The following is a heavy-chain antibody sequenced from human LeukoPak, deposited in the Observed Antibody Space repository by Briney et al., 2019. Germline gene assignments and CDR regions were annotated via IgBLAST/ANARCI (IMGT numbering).Heavy chain of an antibody. CDR3: SRSEYTNPYFDF. CDR1: GYTFTSYA. D-gene: IGHD1-14*01. J-gene: IGHJ4*02. Sequence: GASVKVSCKASGYTFTSYAMHWVRQAPGQRLEWMGWINAGNGNTKYSQKFQGRVTITRDTSTTTAYMELRSLTSDDTAFYYCSRSEYTNPYFDFWGQGTLVTVSS. CDR2: INAGNGNT. V-gene: IGHV1-3*01.